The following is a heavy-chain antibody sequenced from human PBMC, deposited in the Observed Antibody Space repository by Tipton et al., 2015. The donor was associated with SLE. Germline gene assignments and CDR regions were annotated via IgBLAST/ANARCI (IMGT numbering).Heavy chain of an antibody. Sequence: LRLSCAVYGGSFSGYYWSWIRQPPGKGLEWIGEINHSGSTNYNPSLKSRVTISVDTSKNQFSLKLSSVTAADTAVYYCARASGYYSGRGYYYGMDVWGQGTTVTVSS. CDR3: ARASGYYSGRGYYYGMDV. J-gene: IGHJ6*02. V-gene: IGHV4-34*01. CDR1: GGSFSGYY. CDR2: INHSGST. D-gene: IGHD3-22*01.